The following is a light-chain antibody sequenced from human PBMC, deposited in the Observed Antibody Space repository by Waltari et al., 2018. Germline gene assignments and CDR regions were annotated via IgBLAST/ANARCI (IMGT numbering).Light chain of an antibody. CDR2: DAS. J-gene: IGKJ4*01. CDR1: QSVSSY. Sequence: IVLTQSPASLSFSPGKRATLSCRASQSVSSYLAWYQQKPGQAPRLLIYDASNRATGIPARFSGSGSGTDFTLTISSLEPEDFAVYYCQQRSNWPLTFGGGTKVEIK. CDR3: QQRSNWPLT. V-gene: IGKV3-11*01.